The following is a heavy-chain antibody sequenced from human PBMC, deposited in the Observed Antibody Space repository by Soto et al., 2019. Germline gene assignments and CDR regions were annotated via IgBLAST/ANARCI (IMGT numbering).Heavy chain of an antibody. CDR1: GGSVSSGSYY. J-gene: IGHJ4*02. V-gene: IGHV4-61*01. CDR3: ARERIHYENTLDY. D-gene: IGHD4-17*01. Sequence: SETLSLTCTVSGGSVSSGSYYWSWCRQPPGKGLACIGYIYYSGSTNYNPSLKSRVTISVDTSKNQFSLKLSSVTAADTAVYYCARERIHYENTLDYWGQGTMVPSPQ. CDR2: IYYSGST.